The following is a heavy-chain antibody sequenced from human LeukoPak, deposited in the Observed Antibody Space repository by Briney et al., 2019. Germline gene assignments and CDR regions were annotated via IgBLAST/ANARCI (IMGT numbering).Heavy chain of an antibody. Sequence: PSETLSLTCAVYGGSFSGYYWSWIRQPPGKGLEWIGEINHSGSTNYNPSLKSRVTISVDTSKNQFSLKLSSVTAADTAVYYCARDRREVYYDYVWGSYRSYYFDYWGQGTLVTVSS. J-gene: IGHJ4*02. CDR1: GGSFSGYY. V-gene: IGHV4-34*01. D-gene: IGHD3-16*02. CDR3: ARDRREVYYDYVWGSYRSYYFDY. CDR2: INHSGST.